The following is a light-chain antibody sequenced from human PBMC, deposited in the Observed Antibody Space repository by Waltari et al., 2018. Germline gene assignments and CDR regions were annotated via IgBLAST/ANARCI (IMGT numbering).Light chain of an antibody. CDR2: NVF. V-gene: IGKV2-30*01. J-gene: IGKJ2*01. Sequence: DVVLTQSPLSVPVTLVQAASISCRSSQSLVDTGGITYLNWIQERPGQSPRRLIYNVFKRDSGIPDRFSGSGSGTDFTLKISRVEAEDLGVYYCMQNTHWPHTFGQGTKLEIK. CDR1: QSLVDTGGITY. CDR3: MQNTHWPHT.